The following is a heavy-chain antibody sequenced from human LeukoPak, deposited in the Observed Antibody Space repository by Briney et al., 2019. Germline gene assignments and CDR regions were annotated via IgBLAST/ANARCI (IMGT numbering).Heavy chain of an antibody. Sequence: GASVKVSCKASGYTFTSYGISWVRQAPGQGLEWMGWISAYNGNTNYAQKLQGRVTMTTDTSTSTAYMELRSLRSDDTAVYYCARDEGNVDTAMLYDGRWENWFDPWGQGTLVTVSS. CDR2: ISAYNGNT. J-gene: IGHJ5*02. CDR1: GYTFTSYG. V-gene: IGHV1-18*01. CDR3: ARDEGNVDTAMLYDGRWENWFDP. D-gene: IGHD5-18*01.